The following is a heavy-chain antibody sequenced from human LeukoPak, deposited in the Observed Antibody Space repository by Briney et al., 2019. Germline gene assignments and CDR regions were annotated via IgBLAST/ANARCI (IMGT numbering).Heavy chain of an antibody. CDR2: ILSSGDTT. CDR3: AKEQLLRYFDRNGYYFDH. J-gene: IGHJ4*02. Sequence: GSLRLSFSASGFTFISYAMNWVRQAPGKGLEWVSGILSSGDTTYYADSVKGRRFTISRDNSKNTLYLQMNSVRAEDTAVYYCAKEQLLRYFDRNGYYFDHWGQGTLVTVSS. V-gene: IGHV3-23*01. D-gene: IGHD3-9*01. CDR1: GFTFISYA.